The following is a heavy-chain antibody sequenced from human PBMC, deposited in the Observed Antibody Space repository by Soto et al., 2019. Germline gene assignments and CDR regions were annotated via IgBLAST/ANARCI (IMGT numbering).Heavy chain of an antibody. Sequence: GGSLRLSCAAFGFTFSSYGMHWVRQAPGKGLEWVAVIWYDGSNKYYADSVKGRFTISRDNSKNTLYLQMNSLRAEDTAVYYCAREGRNGVLVPALYGMDVWAQVTTVTVSS. CDR1: GFTFSSYG. CDR3: AREGRNGVLVPALYGMDV. CDR2: IWYDGSNK. D-gene: IGHD2-8*01. J-gene: IGHJ6*02. V-gene: IGHV3-33*01.